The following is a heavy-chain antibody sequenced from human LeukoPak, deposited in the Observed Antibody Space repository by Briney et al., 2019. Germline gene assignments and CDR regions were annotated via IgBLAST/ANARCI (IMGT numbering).Heavy chain of an antibody. D-gene: IGHD6-19*01. CDR2: INPNSGGT. CDR1: GYTFTGYY. CDR3: ASSGYSSGWYGN. J-gene: IGHJ4*02. V-gene: IGHV1-2*02. Sequence: ASVKVSCKASGYTFTGYYMHWVRQAPGQGLEWMGWINPNSGGTHYAQKFQGRVTMTRDTSISTAYMELSRLRSDDTAVYYCASSGYSSGWYGNWGQGTLVTVSS.